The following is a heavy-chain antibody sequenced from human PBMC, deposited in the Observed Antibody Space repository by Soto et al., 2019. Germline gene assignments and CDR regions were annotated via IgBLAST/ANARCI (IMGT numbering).Heavy chain of an antibody. CDR2: ISAYNGNT. J-gene: IGHJ5*02. D-gene: IGHD6-13*01. CDR3: ARDPSIAAAGKAGDWFDP. Sequence: QVPLVQSGAEVKKPGASVKVSCKASGYTFTSYGISWVRQAPGQGLEWMGWISAYNGNTNYAQKLQGRVTMTTDTSTSTAYMELRSLRSDDTAVYYCARDPSIAAAGKAGDWFDPWGQGTLVTVSS. V-gene: IGHV1-18*04. CDR1: GYTFTSYG.